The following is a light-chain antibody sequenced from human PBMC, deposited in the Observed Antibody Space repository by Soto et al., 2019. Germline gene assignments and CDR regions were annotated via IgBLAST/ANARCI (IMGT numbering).Light chain of an antibody. CDR3: QTWGTGGVV. V-gene: IGLV4-69*01. Sequence: QPVLTQSPSASASLGASVKLTCTPSSGHSSYAIAWHQQQPEKGPRYLMKFNRDGSHSKGDGIPDRFSGSSSGAERYLTISSLQSEDEADYYCQTWGTGGVVFGGGTKLIVL. CDR2: FNRDGSH. CDR1: SGHSSYA. J-gene: IGLJ2*01.